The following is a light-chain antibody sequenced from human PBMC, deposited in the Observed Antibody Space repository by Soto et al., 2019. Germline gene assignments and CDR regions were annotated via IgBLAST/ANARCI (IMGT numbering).Light chain of an antibody. CDR3: QQYGRSPYT. CDR1: QSVSNNW. J-gene: IGKJ2*01. Sequence: EVVLTQSPGTLSLSPGERATLSCRASQSVSNNWLAWYQQKPGQAPRLLIYGASSRPGGIPDKFSGSGSGTDFTLTINRLEPEDFAVYYWQQYGRSPYTFGQGTKVEI. V-gene: IGKV3-20*01. CDR2: GAS.